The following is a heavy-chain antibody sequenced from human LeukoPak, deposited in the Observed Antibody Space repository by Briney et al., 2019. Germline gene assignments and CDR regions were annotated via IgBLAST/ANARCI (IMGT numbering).Heavy chain of an antibody. J-gene: IGHJ6*03. CDR2: INPNSGGT. CDR3: ARDGAYCGGDCYSLDYYYMDV. D-gene: IGHD2-21*01. V-gene: IGHV1-2*02. Sequence: GASVKVSCKASGYTFTGYYMHWVRQAPGQGLEWMGWINPNSGGTNYAQKFQGRVTMTRDTSISTAYMELSRLRSDDTAVYYCARDGAYCGGDCYSLDYYYMDVWGKGTTVTVSS. CDR1: GYTFTGYY.